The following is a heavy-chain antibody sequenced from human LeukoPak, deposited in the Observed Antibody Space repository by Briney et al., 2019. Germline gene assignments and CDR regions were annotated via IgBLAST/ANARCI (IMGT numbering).Heavy chain of an antibody. J-gene: IGHJ6*02. CDR2: MNPNSGNT. CDR3: ARDGITGYSYGSVYYYGMDV. CDR1: GYTFTSYD. V-gene: IGHV1-8*01. D-gene: IGHD5-18*01. Sequence: GASVKVSCKASGYTFTSYDINWVRQATGQGLEWMGWMNPNSGNTGYAQKFQGRVTMTRNTSISTAYMELSSLRSEDTAVYYCARDGITGYSYGSVYYYGMDVWGQGTTVTVSS.